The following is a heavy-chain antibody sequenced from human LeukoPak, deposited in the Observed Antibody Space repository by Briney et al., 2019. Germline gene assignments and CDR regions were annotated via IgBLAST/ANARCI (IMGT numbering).Heavy chain of an antibody. CDR3: ATAYSNAFHI. CDR2: LYSGGSI. D-gene: IGHD2-15*01. J-gene: IGHJ3*02. V-gene: IGHV3-66*01. Sequence: GGALRLSCAASGFTLSSRHMTWGRQAPGKGVEWVSLLYSGGSIYYADSVQGRFTISRDDSKNMLYLQMNTLRAEDMAVYYCATAYSNAFHIWGQGTMVTVSS. CDR1: GFTLSSRH.